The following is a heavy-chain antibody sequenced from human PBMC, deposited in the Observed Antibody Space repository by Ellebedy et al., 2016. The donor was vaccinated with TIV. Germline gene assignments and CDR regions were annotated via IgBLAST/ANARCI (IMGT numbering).Heavy chain of an antibody. V-gene: IGHV3-33*01. J-gene: IGHJ4*02. CDR1: GFTFSNSG. D-gene: IGHD3-16*01. CDR3: AREAYGWGYYFDS. Sequence: GESLKISCAASGFTFSNSGLHWVRQAPGKGLEWVAVIWYDGSYKYYADSVKGRFTISSDNSKDTLYVQMNSLRADDTAVYYCAREAYGWGYYFDSWGQGTLVTVSS. CDR2: IWYDGSYK.